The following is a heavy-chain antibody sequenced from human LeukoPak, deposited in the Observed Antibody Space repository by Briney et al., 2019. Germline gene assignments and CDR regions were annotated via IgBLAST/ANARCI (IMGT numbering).Heavy chain of an antibody. CDR3: AKNSGYSSSYYDAFDI. CDR1: GFTFSSYA. V-gene: IGHV3-21*04. Sequence: TGGSLRLSCAASGFTFSSYAMSWVRQAPGKGLEWVSSISSSSSYIYYVDSVKGRFTISRDNAKNSLYLQMNSLRAEDTALYYCAKNSGYSSSYYDAFDIWGQGTMVTVSS. J-gene: IGHJ3*02. D-gene: IGHD6-13*01. CDR2: ISSSSSYI.